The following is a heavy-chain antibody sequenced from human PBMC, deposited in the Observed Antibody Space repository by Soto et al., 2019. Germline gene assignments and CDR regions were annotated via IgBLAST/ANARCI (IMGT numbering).Heavy chain of an antibody. V-gene: IGHV5-10-1*01. CDR2: IDPSDSYT. D-gene: IGHD6-19*01. CDR3: ARERGIAVAQAYNWFDP. CDR1: GYSFTSYW. J-gene: IGHJ5*02. Sequence: PGESLKISCNGSGYSFTSYWISWVRQMPGKGLEWMGRIDPSDSYTNYSPSFQGHVTISADKSISTAYLQWSSLKASDTAMYYCARERGIAVAQAYNWFDPWGQGTLVTVSS.